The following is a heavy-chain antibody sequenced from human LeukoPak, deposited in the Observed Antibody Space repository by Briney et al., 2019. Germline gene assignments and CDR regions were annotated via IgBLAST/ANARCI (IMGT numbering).Heavy chain of an antibody. V-gene: IGHV4-38-2*01. CDR3: ARHLGTSSLTRYYYYMDV. CDR1: GYSISSGYY. CDR2: IYHSGST. Sequence: SETLSITCAVSGYSISSGYYWGWIRQPPGKGLERIGSIYHSGSTYYNPSLKSRGTTSVDTSKIQFSLKLSSVTAADTAVYYCARHLGTSSLTRYYYYMDVWGKGTTVTVSS. D-gene: IGHD3-3*02. J-gene: IGHJ6*03.